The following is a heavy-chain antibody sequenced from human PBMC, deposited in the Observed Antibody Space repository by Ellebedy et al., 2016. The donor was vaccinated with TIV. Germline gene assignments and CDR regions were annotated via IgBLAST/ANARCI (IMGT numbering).Heavy chain of an antibody. D-gene: IGHD3-3*01. CDR1: GYSFTSYD. V-gene: IGHV1-18*01. CDR2: FSTHNGNT. J-gene: IGHJ6*03. Sequence: ASVKVSCXASGYSFTSYDITWVRQAPGQGLEWMGWFSTHNGNTNYAQNFQGRVTMTTDTSTRTAYMELRSLRSDDTAVYYCARQFLEWSRNANYYSYYYMDVWGKGTTVTVSS. CDR3: ARQFLEWSRNANYYSYYYMDV.